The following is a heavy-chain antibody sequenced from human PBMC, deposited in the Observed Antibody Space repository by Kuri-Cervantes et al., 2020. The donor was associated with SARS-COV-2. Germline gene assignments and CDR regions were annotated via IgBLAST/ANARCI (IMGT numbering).Heavy chain of an antibody. V-gene: IGHV4-59*01. CDR1: GGSISSYY. Sequence: SETXSLTXTVSGGSISSYYWSWIRQPPGKGLEWIGYIYYSGSTNYNPSLKSRVTISVDTSKNQFSLKLSSVTAADTAVYYCARDRSCSSTSCVSYYYGMDVWGQGTTVTVSS. D-gene: IGHD2-2*01. CDR2: IYYSGST. J-gene: IGHJ6*02. CDR3: ARDRSCSSTSCVSYYYGMDV.